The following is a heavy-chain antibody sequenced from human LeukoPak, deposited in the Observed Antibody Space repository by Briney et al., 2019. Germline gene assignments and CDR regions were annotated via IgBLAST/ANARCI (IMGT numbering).Heavy chain of an antibody. D-gene: IGHD3-10*01. Sequence: SETLSLTCTVSGGSISSYYWSWIRQPAGKGLEWIGRIYTSGSTNYNPSLKSRVTISVDKSENQFSLKLSSVTAADTAVYYCARGLTMVRGVNVLFWDPYYYYYMDVWGKGTTVTVSS. V-gene: IGHV4-4*07. CDR2: IYTSGST. J-gene: IGHJ6*03. CDR1: GGSISSYY. CDR3: ARGLTMVRGVNVLFWDPYYYYYMDV.